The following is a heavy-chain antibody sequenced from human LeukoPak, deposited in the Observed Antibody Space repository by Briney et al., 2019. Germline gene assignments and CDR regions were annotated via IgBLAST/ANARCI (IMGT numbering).Heavy chain of an antibody. CDR3: AKGGVAGYFDY. Sequence: PGGSLRLSCAASGFTFNNYGMSWVRQAPGKGLEWVSGISWNSGSIGYADSVKGRFTISRDNAKNSLYLQMNSLRAEDTALYYCAKGGVAGYFDYWGQGTLVTVSS. CDR2: ISWNSGSI. D-gene: IGHD6-19*01. CDR1: GFTFNNYG. J-gene: IGHJ4*02. V-gene: IGHV3-9*01.